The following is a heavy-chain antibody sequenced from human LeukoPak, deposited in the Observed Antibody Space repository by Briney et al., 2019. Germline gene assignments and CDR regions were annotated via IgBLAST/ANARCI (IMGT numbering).Heavy chain of an antibody. V-gene: IGHV3-7*01. CDR1: GFTFSSYW. CDR3: ARSVAGYSFET. CDR2: IKQDGSEK. D-gene: IGHD6-19*01. Sequence: GGSLRLSCAASGFTFSSYWMSWVRQAPGKGREGVASIKQDGSEKYYVDSVKGRFTISRDNAKNSLYLQMNSLRAEDTAVYYCARSVAGYSFETWGEGTLVTVS. J-gene: IGHJ4*02.